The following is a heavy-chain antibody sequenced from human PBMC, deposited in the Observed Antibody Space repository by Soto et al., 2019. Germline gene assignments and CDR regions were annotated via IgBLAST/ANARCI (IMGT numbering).Heavy chain of an antibody. J-gene: IGHJ4*02. CDR1: GFTFSNAW. CDR2: IKSKTDGGTT. V-gene: IGHV3-15*01. CDR3: TTEYYYDSSGYNDY. Sequence: GSLRLSCSASGFTFSNAWMSWVRQAPCKGLEWVGRIKSKTDGGTTDYAAPVKGRFTISRDDSKNTLYLQMNSLKTEDTAVYYCTTEYYYDSSGYNDYWGQGTLVTVSS. D-gene: IGHD3-22*01.